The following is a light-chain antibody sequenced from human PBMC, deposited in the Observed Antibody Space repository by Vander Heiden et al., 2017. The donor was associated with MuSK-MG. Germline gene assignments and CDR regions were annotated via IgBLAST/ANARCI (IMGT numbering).Light chain of an antibody. CDR3: QQRSNWPT. J-gene: IGKJ4*01. CDR2: DAS. V-gene: IGKV3-11*01. CDR1: QSVSSY. Sequence: EIVLTQSPATLSLSPGEGATLSCRASQSVSSYLAWYQQKPGQAPRLLIYDASNRATGIPARFSGSGSGTDFTLTISSLEPEDFAVYYCQQRSNWPTFGGGTKVEIK.